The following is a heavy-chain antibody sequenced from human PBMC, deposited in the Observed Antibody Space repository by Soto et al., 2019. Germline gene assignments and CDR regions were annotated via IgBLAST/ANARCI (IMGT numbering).Heavy chain of an antibody. CDR1: GFVFSNYG. D-gene: IGHD3-10*01. J-gene: IGHJ6*02. CDR3: ATLVLWFGESTRGMDV. CDR2: IYYDGSFE. V-gene: IGHV3-30*02. Sequence: GGSLILSCAASGFVFSNYGMHWVRQAPGKGLEWVALIYYDGSFENYADSVKGRFTISRDNSKNTLFLQMNSPRPEDTAVYYCATLVLWFGESTRGMDVSSQGHTVT.